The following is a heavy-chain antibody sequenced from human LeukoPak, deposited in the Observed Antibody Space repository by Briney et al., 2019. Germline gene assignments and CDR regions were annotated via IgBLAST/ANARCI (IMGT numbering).Heavy chain of an antibody. CDR3: ASDSYSSGWYDWFDP. V-gene: IGHV3-21*01. CDR2: ISSSSSYI. CDR1: GFTFSSYS. D-gene: IGHD6-19*01. J-gene: IGHJ5*02. Sequence: GGSLRLSCAASGFTFSSYSMNWVRQAPGKGLEWVSSISSSSSYIYYADSVKGRFTTSRDNAKNSLYLQMNSLRAEDTAVYYCASDSYSSGWYDWFDPWGQGTLVTVSS.